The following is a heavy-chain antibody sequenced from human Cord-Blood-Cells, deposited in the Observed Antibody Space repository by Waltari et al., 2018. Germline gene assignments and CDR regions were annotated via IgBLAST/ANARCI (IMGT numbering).Heavy chain of an antibody. CDR1: GFPVSSNY. CDR3: ARDGVPAARGWFDP. Sequence: EVQLVESGGGLIQPGGSLRLSCAASGFPVSSNYMSWVRQAPGKGLEWVSVIYSGGSTYYADSVKGRFTISRDNSKNTLYLQMNSLRAEDTAVYYCARDGVPAARGWFDPWGQGTLVTVSS. V-gene: IGHV3-53*01. CDR2: IYSGGST. J-gene: IGHJ5*02. D-gene: IGHD2-2*01.